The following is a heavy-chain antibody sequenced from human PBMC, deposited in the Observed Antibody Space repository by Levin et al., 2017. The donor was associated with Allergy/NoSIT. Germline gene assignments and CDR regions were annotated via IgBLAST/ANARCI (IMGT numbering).Heavy chain of an antibody. V-gene: IGHV3-53*01. J-gene: IGHJ5*02. Sequence: GGSLRLSCEASGFSVTRGLTWVRQAPGKGLEWVSGFDSSYNIYYRQSVKGRFTVSRDTSKNMVYLQMNSLRVEDSAVYFCTRWDGYADAWGRGTLVTVSA. CDR3: TRWDGYADA. CDR1: GFSVTRG. D-gene: IGHD5-18*01. CDR2: FDSSYNI.